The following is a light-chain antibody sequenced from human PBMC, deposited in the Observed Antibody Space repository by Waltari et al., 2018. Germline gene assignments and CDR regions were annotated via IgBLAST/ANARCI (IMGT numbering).Light chain of an antibody. CDR3: QQYNSYSCG. CDR2: KAS. V-gene: IGKV1-5*03. Sequence: DIHLTQSPSTLSASVGDRVTINCRASQNIDTWLAWYQQQPGKAPKLLIYKASYLQSGVPSRFSGRGSGTEFTLTIDSLQPDDFATYHCQQYNSYSCGFGPGTTVDLK. CDR1: QNIDTW. J-gene: IGKJ3*01.